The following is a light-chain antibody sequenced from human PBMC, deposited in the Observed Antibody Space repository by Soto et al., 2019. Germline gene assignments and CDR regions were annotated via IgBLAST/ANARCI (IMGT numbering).Light chain of an antibody. J-gene: IGKJ3*01. CDR3: QQYDNWPPFT. CDR1: QSVSSN. Sequence: EKVMTQSPATLSVSPGERATLSCRASQSVSSNLAWYQQKPGQAPRLLIYGASTRATGIPARFSGSGSGTEFTLTISSLQSEDFAVYYCQQYDNWPPFTFGPGTTVHIK. V-gene: IGKV3-15*01. CDR2: GAS.